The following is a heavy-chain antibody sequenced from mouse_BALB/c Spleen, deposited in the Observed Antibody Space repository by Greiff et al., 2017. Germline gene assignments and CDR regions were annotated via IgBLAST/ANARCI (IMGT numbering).Heavy chain of an antibody. D-gene: IGHD3-3*01. V-gene: IGHV1S137*01. CDR2: ISTYYGDA. CDR1: GYTFTDYA. CDR3: ARGVGQAWFAY. Sequence: QVQLQQSGAELVRPGVSVKISCKGSGYTFTDYAMHWVKQSHAKSLEWIGVISTYYGDASYNQKFKGKATMTVDKSSSTAYMELARLTSEDSAIYYCARGVGQAWFAYWGQGTLVTVSA. J-gene: IGHJ3*01.